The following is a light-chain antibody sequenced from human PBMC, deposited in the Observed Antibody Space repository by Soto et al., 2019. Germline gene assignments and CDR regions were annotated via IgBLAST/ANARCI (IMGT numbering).Light chain of an antibody. CDR2: GTS. V-gene: IGKV3-20*01. J-gene: IGKJ1*01. CDR3: QQYGSSPRT. CDR1: QSVSSSY. Sequence: EIVLTQSPGTLSLSPGERGTLSCRASQSVSSSYLAWYQQEPGQAPRLLMYGTSTRATGTPDRFSGSGSGTDFTLTISSLEPEDVAVYYCQQYGSSPRTFGQGTKVDIK.